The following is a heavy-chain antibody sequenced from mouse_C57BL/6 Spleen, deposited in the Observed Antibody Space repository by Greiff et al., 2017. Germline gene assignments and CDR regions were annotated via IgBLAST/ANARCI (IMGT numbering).Heavy chain of an antibody. J-gene: IGHJ1*03. V-gene: IGHV1-39*01. CDR1: GYSFTDYN. CDR2: INPNYGTT. D-gene: IGHD1-1*01. CDR3: ARGGYYYGSSCYFDV. Sequence: VPLKQSGPELVKPGASVKISCKASGYSFTDYNMNWVKQSNGKSLEWIGVINPNYGTTSYNQKFTGKAPLTVDQSSSQAYMQLNSLTSEDAAVYDCARGGYYYGSSCYFDVWGTGTTVTVSS.